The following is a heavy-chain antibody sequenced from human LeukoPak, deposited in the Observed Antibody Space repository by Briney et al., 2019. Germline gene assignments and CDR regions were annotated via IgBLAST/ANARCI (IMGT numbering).Heavy chain of an antibody. Sequence: GSLRLSCAASGFTFSSYSMNWVRQAPGKGLEWVSSISSSSSYIYYADSVKGRFTISRDNAKNSLYLQMNSLRAEDTAMYYCARDHPTTVTTPVGYYYYMDVWGKGTTVTVSS. CDR1: GFTFSSYS. J-gene: IGHJ6*03. CDR3: ARDHPTTVTTPVGYYYYMDV. CDR2: ISSSSSYI. D-gene: IGHD4-17*01. V-gene: IGHV3-21*01.